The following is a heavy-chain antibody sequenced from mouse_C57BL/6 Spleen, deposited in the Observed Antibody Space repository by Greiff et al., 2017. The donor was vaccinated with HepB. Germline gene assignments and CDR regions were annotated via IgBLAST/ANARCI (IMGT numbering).Heavy chain of an antibody. Sequence: EVMLVESGGGLVQPGGSLSLSCAASGFTFTDYYMSWVRQPPGKALEWLGFIRNKANGYTTEYSASVKGRFTISRDNSQSILYLQMNALRAEDSATYYCARSPYSNPYAMDYWGQGTSVTVSS. J-gene: IGHJ4*01. CDR2: IRNKANGYTT. D-gene: IGHD2-5*01. V-gene: IGHV7-3*01. CDR3: ARSPYSNPYAMDY. CDR1: GFTFTDYY.